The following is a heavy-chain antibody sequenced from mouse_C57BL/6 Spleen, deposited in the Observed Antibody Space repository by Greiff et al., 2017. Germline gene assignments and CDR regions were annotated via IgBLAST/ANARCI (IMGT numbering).Heavy chain of an antibody. Sequence: QVQLQQPGAELVRPGSSVKLSCKASGYTFTSYWMHWVKQRPIQGLEWIGNIDPSDSETHYNQKFKDKATLTVDKSSSTAYMQLSSLTSEDSAVYYCGVTTVVEGDYYAMGYWGQGTSGTVSS. CDR1: GYTFTSYW. CDR2: IDPSDSET. V-gene: IGHV1-52*01. CDR3: GVTTVVEGDYYAMGY. J-gene: IGHJ4*01. D-gene: IGHD1-1*01.